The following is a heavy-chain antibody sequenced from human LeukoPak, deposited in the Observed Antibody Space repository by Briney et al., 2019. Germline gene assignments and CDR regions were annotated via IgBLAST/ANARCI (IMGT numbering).Heavy chain of an antibody. V-gene: IGHV4-59*08. D-gene: IGHD3-22*01. Sequence: SETLSLTCTVSGGSISSYYWSWIRQPPGKGLEWIGYIYYSGSTNYNPSLKSRVTISVDTSKNQFSLKLSSVTAADTAVYYCARRGDSGGSRTFEIWGQGTIGTASS. CDR2: IYYSGST. CDR3: ARRGDSGGSRTFEI. J-gene: IGHJ3*02. CDR1: GGSISSYY.